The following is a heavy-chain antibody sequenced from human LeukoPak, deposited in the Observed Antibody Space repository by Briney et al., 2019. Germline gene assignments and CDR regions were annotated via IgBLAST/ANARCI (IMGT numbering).Heavy chain of an antibody. CDR3: ARLSGRPHAFDI. Sequence: SQTLSLTCTVSGGSISSGSYYWSWIRQPAGKGLEWIGRIYTSGSTNYNPSLKSRVTISVDTSKNQFSLKLSSVTAADTAVYYCARLSGRPHAFDIWGQGTMVTVSS. CDR2: IYTSGST. J-gene: IGHJ3*02. V-gene: IGHV4-61*02. D-gene: IGHD6-6*01. CDR1: GGSISSGSYY.